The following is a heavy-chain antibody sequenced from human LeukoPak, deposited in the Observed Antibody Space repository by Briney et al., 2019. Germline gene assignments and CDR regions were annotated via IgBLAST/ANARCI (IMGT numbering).Heavy chain of an antibody. J-gene: IGHJ4*02. Sequence: SETLSLTCTVSGGSINFYYWSWIRQPAGKGLEWIGRIYSTGSTNYSPSLKSRATMSVDKSENQFSLNLSSVTAADTAVYYCARGIADPYSFDSWGQGTLVTVSS. V-gene: IGHV4-4*07. CDR3: ARGIADPYSFDS. CDR1: GGSINFYY. CDR2: IYSTGST. D-gene: IGHD6-13*01.